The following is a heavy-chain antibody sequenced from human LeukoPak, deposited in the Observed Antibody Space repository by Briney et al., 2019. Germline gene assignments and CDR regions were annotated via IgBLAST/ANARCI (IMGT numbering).Heavy chain of an antibody. CDR3: ARVLGLNCSSTSCYTRGWFDP. J-gene: IGHJ5*02. CDR1: GGTFSSYA. V-gene: IGHV1-69*05. D-gene: IGHD2-2*02. Sequence: SVKVSCKASGGTFSSYAISWVRQAPGQGLEWMGGIIPIFGTANYAQKFQGRVTITTDESTSTAYMELSSLRSEDTAAYYCARVLGLNCSSTSCYTRGWFDPWGQGTLVTVSS. CDR2: IIPIFGTA.